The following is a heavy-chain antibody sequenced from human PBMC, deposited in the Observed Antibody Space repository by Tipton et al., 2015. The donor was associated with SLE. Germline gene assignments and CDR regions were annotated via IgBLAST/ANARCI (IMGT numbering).Heavy chain of an antibody. CDR2: ISAYNGNT. CDR3: ARAPQLGSGPPLDI. V-gene: IGHV1-18*04. J-gene: IGHJ3*02. D-gene: IGHD1-1*01. Sequence: QSGPEVKKPGASVKVSCKASGYTFTSYYMHWVRQAPGQGLEWMGWISAYNGNTNYAQKLQGRVTMTTDTSTSTAYMELRSLRSDDTAVYYCARAPQLGSGPPLDIWGQGTMVTVAS. CDR1: GYTFTSYY.